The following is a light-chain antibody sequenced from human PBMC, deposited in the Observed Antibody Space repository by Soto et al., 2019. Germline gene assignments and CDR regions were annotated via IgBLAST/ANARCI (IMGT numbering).Light chain of an antibody. V-gene: IGKV3-15*01. CDR3: QQYNNWPPET. CDR2: GAS. Sequence: EFVLTQSPGTLSLSPGERATLSCRASQTVRNNYVAWYQQKPGQPPRLLIYGASTRATGIPARFSGSGSGTEFTLTISSLQSEDFAVYYCQQYNNWPPETFGQGTKV. J-gene: IGKJ1*01. CDR1: QTVRNN.